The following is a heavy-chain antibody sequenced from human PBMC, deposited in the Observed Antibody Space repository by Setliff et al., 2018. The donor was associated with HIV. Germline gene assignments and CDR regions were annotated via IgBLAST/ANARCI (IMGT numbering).Heavy chain of an antibody. CDR1: DSAMDSYY. V-gene: IGHV4-59*12. CDR3: AKFSPRGYSDITTGRLTDPFDV. Sequence: SETLSLTCTVSDSAMDSYYWSWVRQSPGRGLECIGYIYWTGKTDYNPSLKSRVTISLDTSGNQFSLKLNSVTGADTAVYYCAKFSPRGYSDITTGRLTDPFDVWGPGTMVTVSS. CDR2: IYWTGKT. J-gene: IGHJ3*01. D-gene: IGHD3-9*01.